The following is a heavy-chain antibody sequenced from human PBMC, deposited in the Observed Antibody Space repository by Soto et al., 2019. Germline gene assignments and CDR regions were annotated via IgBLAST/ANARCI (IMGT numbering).Heavy chain of an antibody. Sequence: SETLSLTCAVSGYSISSGYYWGWIRQPPGKGLEWIGSIYHSGSTYYNPSLKSRVTISVDTSKNQFSLKLSSLTAADSAVYYCASPYGMDVWGQGTRVTVSS. V-gene: IGHV4-38-2*01. CDR1: GYSISSGYY. CDR3: ASPYGMDV. J-gene: IGHJ6*02. CDR2: IYHSGST.